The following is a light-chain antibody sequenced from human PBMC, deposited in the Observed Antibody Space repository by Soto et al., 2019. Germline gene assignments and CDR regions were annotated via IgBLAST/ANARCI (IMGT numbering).Light chain of an antibody. CDR2: SAS. Sequence: EIVLTQSPGTLSLSPGERATLSCRASQSVTSNYLAWYQQRRGQAPRLLISSASSRATDIPDRFSGSGSGTDFTLTISRLEPEDFAVYYCQQYGSLPRTFGQGTKVEVK. CDR3: QQYGSLPRT. J-gene: IGKJ1*01. CDR1: QSVTSNY. V-gene: IGKV3-20*01.